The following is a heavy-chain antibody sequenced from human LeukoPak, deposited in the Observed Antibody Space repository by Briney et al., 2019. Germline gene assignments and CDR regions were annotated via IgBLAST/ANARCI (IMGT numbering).Heavy chain of an antibody. Sequence: ASVKVSCKASGYTFTSYDINWVRQATGQGLEWMGWMNPNSGNTGYAQKFQGRVTMTRNTSISTAYMELSSLRSEDTAVYYCARASPNYYGSGSYYYYSDYWGQGTLVTVSS. CDR1: GYTFTSYD. CDR3: ARASPNYYGSGSYYYYSDY. V-gene: IGHV1-8*01. CDR2: MNPNSGNT. D-gene: IGHD3-10*01. J-gene: IGHJ4*02.